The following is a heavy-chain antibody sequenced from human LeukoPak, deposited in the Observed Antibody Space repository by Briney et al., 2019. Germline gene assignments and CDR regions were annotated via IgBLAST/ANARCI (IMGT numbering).Heavy chain of an antibody. CDR1: GYTFTGYY. CDR2: INPNSGGT. D-gene: IGHD6-13*01. CDR3: ARVSPAGTVYYYYYYMDV. J-gene: IGHJ6*03. V-gene: IGHV1-2*02. Sequence: GASVKVSCKASGYTFTGYYMHWVRQAPGQGLEWMGWINPNSGGTNYAQKFQGKVTMTRDTSISTAYMELSGLRSDDTAVYYCARVSPAGTVYYYYYYMDVWGKGTTVTVSS.